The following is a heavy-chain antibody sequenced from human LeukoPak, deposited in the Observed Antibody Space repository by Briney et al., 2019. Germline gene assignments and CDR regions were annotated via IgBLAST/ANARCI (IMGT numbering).Heavy chain of an antibody. V-gene: IGHV3-30*02. J-gene: IGHJ6*03. D-gene: IGHD6-13*01. CDR1: GFTFSSYG. CDR3: AKVGYSSSWNLLYYYYYYMDV. Sequence: PGGSLRLSCAASGFTFSSYGMHWVRQAPGKGLEWVAFIRYDGSNKYYADSVKGRFTISRDNSKNTLYLQMNSLRAEDTAVYYCAKVGYSSSWNLLYYYYYYMDVWGKGTTVTVSS. CDR2: IRYDGSNK.